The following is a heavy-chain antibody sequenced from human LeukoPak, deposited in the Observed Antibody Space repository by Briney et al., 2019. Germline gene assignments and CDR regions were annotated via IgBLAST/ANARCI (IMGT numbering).Heavy chain of an antibody. V-gene: IGHV3-53*01. J-gene: IGHJ6*02. CDR1: GFTVSSNY. D-gene: IGHD3-9*01. Sequence: GGSLRLSCAASGFTVSSNYMSWVRQAPGKGLERVSVIYSGSSTYYADSVKGRFTISRDNSKNTLYLQMNSLRAEDTAVYYCASSALRYFDWFPNYYYYGMDVWGQGTTVTVSS. CDR3: ASSALRYFDWFPNYYYYGMDV. CDR2: IYSGSST.